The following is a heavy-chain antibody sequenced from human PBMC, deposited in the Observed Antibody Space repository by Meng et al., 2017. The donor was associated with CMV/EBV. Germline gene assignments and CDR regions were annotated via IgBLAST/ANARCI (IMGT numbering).Heavy chain of an antibody. CDR3: ARGGNWFDP. V-gene: IGHV4-34*01. CDR1: GWSFSGYY. J-gene: IGHJ5*02. Sequence: QVQLQQGGAGPLKPSVTRSLSSAVDGWSFSGYYWSWIRQPPGKGLEWIGEINHSGSTNYNPSLKSRVTISVDTSKNQFSLKLSSVTAADTVVYYCARGGNWFDPWGQGTLVTVSS. CDR2: INHSGST.